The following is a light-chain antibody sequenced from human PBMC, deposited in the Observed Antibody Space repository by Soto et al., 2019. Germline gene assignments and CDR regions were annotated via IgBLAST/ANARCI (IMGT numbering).Light chain of an antibody. Sequence: DIVMTQTPLSLSVTPGQPASISCKSSQSLLHSDGKTYLYWYLQKPGQPPQLLIYEVSNRFSGVPDRFSGSGSGTDFTLTISRLEPEDFALFYCQYHGSSPITFGQGTRLEIK. CDR3: QYHGSSPIT. CDR2: EVS. J-gene: IGKJ5*01. V-gene: IGKV2D-29*01. CDR1: QSLLHSDGKTY.